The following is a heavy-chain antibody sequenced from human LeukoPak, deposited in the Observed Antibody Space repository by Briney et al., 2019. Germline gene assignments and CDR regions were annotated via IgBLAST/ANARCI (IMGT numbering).Heavy chain of an antibody. CDR2: INPSGGST. Sequence: GASVKVSCKASGYTFTSYYMHWVRQAPGQGLEWMGIINPSGGSTSYAQKFQGRVTMTRDTSTSTVYMELSSLRSEDTAVYYYARGESDSSSWYNNWFDPWGQGTLVTVSS. D-gene: IGHD6-13*01. V-gene: IGHV1-46*01. J-gene: IGHJ5*02. CDR1: GYTFTSYY. CDR3: ARGESDSSSWYNNWFDP.